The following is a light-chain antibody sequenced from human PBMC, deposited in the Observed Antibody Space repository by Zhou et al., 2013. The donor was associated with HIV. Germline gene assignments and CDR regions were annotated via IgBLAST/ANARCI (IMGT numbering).Light chain of an antibody. V-gene: IGKV3-15*01. Sequence: EVVMTQSPSTLSVSPGERVTLSCRASQNVFTNLAWYQQKPGQAPRLLIYGASTRATGIPARFSGSGSGVEFTLTISSLQSEDFAIYYCQQYNNWPPWTFGQGTKVEIK. CDR3: QQYNNWPPWT. CDR2: GAS. CDR1: QNVFTN. J-gene: IGKJ1*01.